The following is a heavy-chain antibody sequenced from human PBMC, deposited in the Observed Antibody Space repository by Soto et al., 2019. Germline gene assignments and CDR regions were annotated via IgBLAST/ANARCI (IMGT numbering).Heavy chain of an antibody. Sequence: GGSLRLSCVVSGFSFSSSWMHWVRQAPGKGLVWVSRVNSDGSYINYADSVKGRFTTSRDNAKNMLYLQMHCLRVEDTALYYCVTGWSEYWGQGTLVTVSS. CDR2: VNSDGSYI. D-gene: IGHD2-8*01. CDR3: VTGWSEY. J-gene: IGHJ4*02. V-gene: IGHV3-74*01. CDR1: GFSFSSSW.